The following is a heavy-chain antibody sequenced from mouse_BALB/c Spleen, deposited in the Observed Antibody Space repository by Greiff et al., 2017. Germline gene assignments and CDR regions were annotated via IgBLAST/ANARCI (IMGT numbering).Heavy chain of an antibody. CDR2: ISNGGGST. J-gene: IGHJ3*01. CDR3: ASSPYYRFPFAY. Sequence: EVKLMESGGGLVQPGGSLKLSCAASGFTFSSYTMSWVRQTPEKRLEWVAYISNGGGSTYYPDTVKGRFTISRDNAKNTLYLQMSSLKSEDTAMYYCASSPYYRFPFAYWGQGTLVTVSA. CDR1: GFTFSSYT. V-gene: IGHV5-12-2*01. D-gene: IGHD2-14*01.